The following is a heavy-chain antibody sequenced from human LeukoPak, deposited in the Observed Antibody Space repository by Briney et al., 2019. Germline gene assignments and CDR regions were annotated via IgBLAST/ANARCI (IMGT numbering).Heavy chain of an antibody. J-gene: IGHJ2*01. CDR3: AKRMPVVAMQYFDL. CDR2: LGSGGGT. CDR1: GFTLKTYA. V-gene: IGHV3-23*01. D-gene: IGHD3-22*01. Sequence: GGSLRLSCEVSGFTLKTYAMSWVRQAPGKGLEWVSTLGSGGGTFYADSVKGRFTISRDNSKNTLYLQMTSLRGEDTAVYYCAKRMPVVAMQYFDLWGRGTLVAVSS.